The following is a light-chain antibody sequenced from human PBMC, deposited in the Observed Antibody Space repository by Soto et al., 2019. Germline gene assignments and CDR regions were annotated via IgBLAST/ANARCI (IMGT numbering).Light chain of an antibody. Sequence: EIELTQSPGTLSLSPGERATLSCRASQGLSSNYLAWYQQRPGQAPRLLIYGASSRATGIPERFSGSGSATDFTLTISRLEPEDFAVYHCQQYGNSPPTFGGGTKVEI. CDR1: QGLSSNY. V-gene: IGKV3-20*01. J-gene: IGKJ4*01. CDR3: QQYGNSPPT. CDR2: GAS.